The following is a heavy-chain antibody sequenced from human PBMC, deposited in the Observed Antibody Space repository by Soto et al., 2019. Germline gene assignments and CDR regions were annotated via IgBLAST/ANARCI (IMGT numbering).Heavy chain of an antibody. CDR3: ARGSWDDVSGHYYMDV. CDR1: GDSGSSNSAG. D-gene: IGHD1-1*01. Sequence: SQTLSLTCDISGDSGSSNSAGWNWTRQTPSRGLEWLGRTYYKSKWYYTYAASVKSRITVSPDTSKNQFSLQLTSVTPEDTAVYYCARGSWDDVSGHYYMDVWDKGTTVTVSS. V-gene: IGHV6-1*01. J-gene: IGHJ6*03. CDR2: TYYKSKWYY.